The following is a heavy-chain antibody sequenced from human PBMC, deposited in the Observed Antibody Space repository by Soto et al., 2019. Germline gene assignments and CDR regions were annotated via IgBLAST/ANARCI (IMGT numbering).Heavy chain of an antibody. CDR1: GGSISSGDYY. CDR2: IYYSGST. CDR3: AGDVRIAGRYFDWLPPNY. V-gene: IGHV4-30-4*01. D-gene: IGHD3-9*01. J-gene: IGHJ4*02. Sequence: SETLSLTCTVSGGSISSGDYYWSWIRQPPGKGLEWIGYIYYSGSTYYNPSLKSRVTITVDTSKNQFSLKLSSVTAADTAVYYCAGDVRIAGRYFDWLPPNYWGQGTLVTVSS.